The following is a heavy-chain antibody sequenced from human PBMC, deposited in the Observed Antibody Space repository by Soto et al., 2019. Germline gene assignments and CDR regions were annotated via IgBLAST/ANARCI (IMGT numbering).Heavy chain of an antibody. J-gene: IGHJ4*02. V-gene: IGHV1-18*04. Sequence: QVQLVQSGVEVQKPGASVKVPCKASGYTFSSYVINWLRQAPGQGLEWMGWISPYNGNTNYGQNLQGRVTMTTDTSTSIVDMELRSLRSDDTAVYYCAREGGVWGSFRYFDYWGQGTLVTVSP. CDR2: ISPYNGNT. CDR3: AREGGVWGSFRYFDY. CDR1: GYTFSSYV. D-gene: IGHD3-16*02.